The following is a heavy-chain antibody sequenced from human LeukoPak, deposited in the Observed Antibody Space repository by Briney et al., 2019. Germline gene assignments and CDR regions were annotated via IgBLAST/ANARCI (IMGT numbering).Heavy chain of an antibody. CDR3: ARGPVFFAYFDY. V-gene: IGHV1-2*02. CDR2: INPNSGGT. CDR1: GYTFTGYY. D-gene: IGHD3-3*01. J-gene: IGHJ4*02. Sequence: ASVKVSCKASGYTFTGYYMHWVRQAPGQGLEWMGWINPNSGGTNYAQRFQGRVTMTRDTSISTAYMELSRLRSDDTAVYYCARGPVFFAYFDYWGQGTLVTVSS.